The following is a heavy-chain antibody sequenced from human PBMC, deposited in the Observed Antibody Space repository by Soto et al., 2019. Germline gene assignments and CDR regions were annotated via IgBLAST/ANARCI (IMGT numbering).Heavy chain of an antibody. D-gene: IGHD1-26*01. CDR2: IIPILGIA. J-gene: IGHJ4*02. CDR3: AVWYSGSYPFDY. V-gene: IGHV1-69*02. CDR1: GGTFSSYT. Sequence: QVQLVQSGAEVKKPGSSVKVSCKASGGTFSSYTISWVRQAPGQGLEWMGRIIPILGIANYAQKFQGRVTITADKTTSTAYMVLSSLRSEDTAVYYCAVWYSGSYPFDYWGQGTLVTVSS.